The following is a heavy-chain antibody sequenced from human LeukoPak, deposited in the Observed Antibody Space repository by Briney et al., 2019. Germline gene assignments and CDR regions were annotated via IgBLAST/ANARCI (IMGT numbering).Heavy chain of an antibody. D-gene: IGHD4-17*01. J-gene: IGHJ6*03. Sequence: ASVKVSCKASGGAFSSYAISWVRHAPGQGLEWMGGIISIFGTANYAQKFQGRVTITADKSTSTAYMELSSLRSEDTAVYYCARGRPKNDYGDYGYYYYMDVWGKGTTVTVSS. CDR1: GGAFSSYA. CDR2: IISIFGTA. CDR3: ARGRPKNDYGDYGYYYYMDV. V-gene: IGHV1-69*06.